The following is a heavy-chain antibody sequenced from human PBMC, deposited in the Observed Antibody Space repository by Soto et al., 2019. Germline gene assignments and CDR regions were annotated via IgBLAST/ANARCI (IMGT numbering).Heavy chain of an antibody. D-gene: IGHD6-13*01. CDR2: TYYRSKWYN. Sequence: SQTLSLTCAISGDSVSSNSAAWNWIRQSPSRGLEWLGRTYYRSKWYNDYAVSVKSRITINPDTSKNQFSLQLNSVTPEDTAVYYCARDHSSSWYQWDYYSYGMEVWGQGITVTVSS. CDR1: GDSVSSNSAA. V-gene: IGHV6-1*01. CDR3: ARDHSSSWYQWDYYSYGMEV. J-gene: IGHJ6*02.